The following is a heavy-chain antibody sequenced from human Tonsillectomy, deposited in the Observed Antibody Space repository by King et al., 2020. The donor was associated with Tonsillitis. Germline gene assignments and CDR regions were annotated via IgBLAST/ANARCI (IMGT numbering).Heavy chain of an antibody. CDR1: GFTFSNAW. CDR3: PPVSNAALSY. CDR2: IKSKNDGGTT. D-gene: IGHD6-6*01. V-gene: IGHV3-15*01. J-gene: IGHJ4*02. Sequence: VQLVESGGGLVQPGGSLRLSCAASGFTFSNAWLSWVRQAPGKGLEWVGRIKSKNDGGTTDYAAPVKGRFTISRDDPKNTLYLQMNRLKTEDTAVYHCPPVSNAALSYWGQGTLVTVSS.